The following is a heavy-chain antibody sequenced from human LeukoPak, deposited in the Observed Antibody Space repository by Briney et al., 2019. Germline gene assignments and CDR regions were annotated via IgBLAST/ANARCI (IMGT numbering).Heavy chain of an antibody. CDR2: FYSGGST. CDR1: GFTVSDNY. CDR3: ARGPLHVVVPAATWFDP. J-gene: IGHJ5*02. Sequence: GGSLRLSCAASGFTVSDNYMSWVRQAPGKGLEWVSVFYSGGSTRYADSVKGRFTISRDNSKNTLYLQLNSLRAEDTAVYYCARGPLHVVVPAATWFDPWGQGILVTVSS. V-gene: IGHV3-66*01. D-gene: IGHD2-2*01.